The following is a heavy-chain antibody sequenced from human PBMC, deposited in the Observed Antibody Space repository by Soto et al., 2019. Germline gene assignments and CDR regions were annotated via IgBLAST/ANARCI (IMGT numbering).Heavy chain of an antibody. Sequence: SETLSLTCAVYGGSFSGYYWSWIRQPPGKGLEWIGEINHSGSTNYNPSLKSRVTISVDTSKNQFSLKLSSVTAADTAVYYCARGQVGYCSGGSCYWWFDPWGQGTLVTVSS. D-gene: IGHD2-15*01. V-gene: IGHV4-34*01. CDR2: INHSGST. CDR3: ARGQVGYCSGGSCYWWFDP. J-gene: IGHJ5*02. CDR1: GGSFSGYY.